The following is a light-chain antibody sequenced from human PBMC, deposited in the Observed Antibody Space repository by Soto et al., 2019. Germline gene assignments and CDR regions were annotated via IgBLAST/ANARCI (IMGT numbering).Light chain of an antibody. J-gene: IGLJ1*01. V-gene: IGLV2-14*01. Sequence: QSVLTQPASVSGSPGQSITISCTGTSSDVGNYIYVFWFQQHPGKAPKLIISEVSNRPSGVSSHFSGSKSGNTASLTISGLEAEDEAHYYCTSYTTSSTYVFGTGTKVTVL. CDR2: EVS. CDR1: SSDVGNYIY. CDR3: TSYTTSSTYV.